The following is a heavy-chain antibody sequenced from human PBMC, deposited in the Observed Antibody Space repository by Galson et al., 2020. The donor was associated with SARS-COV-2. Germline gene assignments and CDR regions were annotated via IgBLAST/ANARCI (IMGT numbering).Heavy chain of an antibody. Sequence: VETSETLSLTCTVSGGSISSYYWSWIRQSPGKGLECSGYIDYSGSTSYNPSLKSRVTISVDTSKNQFSLNPRSVTAADTAVYYCARQGAGSSWTGADYWGQGTLVSVSS. CDR2: IDYSGST. D-gene: IGHD6-13*01. CDR3: ARQGAGSSWTGADY. CDR1: GGSISSYY. V-gene: IGHV4-59*08. J-gene: IGHJ4*02.